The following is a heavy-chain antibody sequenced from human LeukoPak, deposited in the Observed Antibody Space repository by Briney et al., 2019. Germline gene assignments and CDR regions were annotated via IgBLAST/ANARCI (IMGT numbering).Heavy chain of an antibody. CDR1: GFTFSSYA. D-gene: IGHD2-21*02. V-gene: IGHV3-30-3*01. Sequence: GGSLRLSCAASGFTFSSYAMHWVRQAPGKGLEWVAVISYDGSNKYYADSVKGRFTISRDNSKNTLYLQMNSLRAEDTAVYYCAKDPWVLGGNSDYYYYYGMDVWGQGTTVTVSS. CDR3: AKDPWVLGGNSDYYYYYGMDV. J-gene: IGHJ6*02. CDR2: ISYDGSNK.